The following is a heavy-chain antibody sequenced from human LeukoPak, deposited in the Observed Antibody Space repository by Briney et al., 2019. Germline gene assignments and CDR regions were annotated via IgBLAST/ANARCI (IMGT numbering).Heavy chain of an antibody. V-gene: IGHV4-59*01. Sequence: PSETLSLTCTASGGSISSYYWSWIRQPPGKGLEWIGYIYYSGSTNYNPSLKSRVTISVDTSKNQFSLKLSSVTAADTAVYYCARLGPYDAFDIWGQGTMVTVSS. CDR3: ARLGPYDAFDI. D-gene: IGHD3-16*01. CDR1: GGSISSYY. CDR2: IYYSGST. J-gene: IGHJ3*02.